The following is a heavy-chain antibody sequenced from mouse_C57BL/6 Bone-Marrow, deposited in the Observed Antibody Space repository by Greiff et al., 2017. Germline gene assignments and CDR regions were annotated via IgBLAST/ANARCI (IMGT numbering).Heavy chain of an antibody. CDR2: SYPRSGNT. D-gene: IGHD4-1*01. CDR3: AGWKNCDRFAY. V-gene: IGHV1-81*01. J-gene: IGHJ3*01. Sequence: QVQLQQSGAELARPGASVKLSCTASGYTFTSYGISWVKQRTGQGLEWIGESYPRSGNTYSNEKFKGKATLTADQSSSTAYMELRSLTSEDSAVYFCAGWKNCDRFAYWGQGTLVTVSA. CDR1: GYTFTSYG.